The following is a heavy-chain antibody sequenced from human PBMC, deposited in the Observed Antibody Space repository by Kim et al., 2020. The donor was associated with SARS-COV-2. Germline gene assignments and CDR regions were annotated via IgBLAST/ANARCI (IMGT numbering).Heavy chain of an antibody. J-gene: IGHJ4*01. Sequence: GGSLRLSCAASGFTFSNAWMSWVRQAPGKGLEWVGRIKSKTDGGTTDYAAPVKGRFTISRDDSKNTLYLQMNSLKTEDTAVYYCTTLDTSYGDYWDWGHGTLVTVSS. V-gene: IGHV3-15*01. CDR2: IKSKTDGGTT. D-gene: IGHD4-17*01. CDR1: GFTFSNAW. CDR3: TTLDTSYGDYWD.